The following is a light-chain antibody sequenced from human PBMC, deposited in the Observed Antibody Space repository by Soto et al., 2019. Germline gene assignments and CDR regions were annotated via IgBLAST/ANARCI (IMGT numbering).Light chain of an antibody. CDR1: QDISTY. J-gene: IGKJ4*01. V-gene: IGKV1-27*01. Sequence: DIQMTQAPSSLSASVGDRVTITCRARQDISTYLAWYQQKPGKVPKLLISAAYALQSGVPPRFSGSGSGTDFTLTISSLQPEDVATDYCQKYDNAPLTFGGGTKVEIK. CDR3: QKYDNAPLT. CDR2: AAY.